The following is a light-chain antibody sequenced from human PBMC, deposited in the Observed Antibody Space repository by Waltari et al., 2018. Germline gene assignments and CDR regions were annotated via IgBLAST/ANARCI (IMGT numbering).Light chain of an antibody. CDR3: QQTYITPIS. CDR1: QLIGDF. Sequence: DIQMTQSPSSLSASVGDRVTITCRASQLIGDFLHWYQHRPGRAPKPLIFTASNLQIGVPSRFSGSGSGTDFTLTITSLQPEDFATYYCQQTYITPISFGGGTKVQIK. CDR2: TAS. J-gene: IGKJ4*01. V-gene: IGKV1-39*01.